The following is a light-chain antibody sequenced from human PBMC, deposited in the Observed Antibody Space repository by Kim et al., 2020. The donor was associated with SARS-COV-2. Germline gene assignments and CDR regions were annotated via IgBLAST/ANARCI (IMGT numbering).Light chain of an antibody. CDR3: AAWDDSLNGYV. V-gene: IGLV1-44*01. J-gene: IGLJ1*01. CDR1: NSNIGSNT. Sequence: ELTQPPSASGTPGQRVTISCSGSNSNIGSNTLNWYQQLPGTAPKLLIYINTQRPSGVPDRFSGSKSGTSASLAIRGLQSEDEADYYCAAWDDSLNGYVFGTGTKVTVL. CDR2: INT.